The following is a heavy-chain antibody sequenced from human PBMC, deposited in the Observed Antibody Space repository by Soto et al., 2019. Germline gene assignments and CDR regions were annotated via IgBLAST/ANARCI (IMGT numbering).Heavy chain of an antibody. J-gene: IGHJ6*02. D-gene: IGHD5-18*01. V-gene: IGHV3-30-3*01. CDR2: ISYDGSNK. Sequence: GGSLRLSCAASGFTFSSYAMHWVRQAPGKGLEWVAVISYDGSNKYYADSVKGRFTISRDNSKNTLYLQMNSLRAEDTAVYYCARDGLRGYSLPRYYGTDVSGQGTTVTV. CDR3: ARDGLRGYSLPRYYGTDV. CDR1: GFTFSSYA.